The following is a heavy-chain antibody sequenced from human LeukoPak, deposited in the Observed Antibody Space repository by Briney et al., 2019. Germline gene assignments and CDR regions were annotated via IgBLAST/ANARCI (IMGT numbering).Heavy chain of an antibody. V-gene: IGHV1-69*13. Sequence: SVKVSCKASGGTFSSYAISWVRQAPGQGLEWMGGIIPIFGTANYAQKFQGRVTITADESTSTAYMELSSLRSEDTAVYYCARGNTRYYHDSSGYLEDAFDIWGQGTMVTVSS. D-gene: IGHD3-22*01. CDR3: ARGNTRYYHDSSGYLEDAFDI. J-gene: IGHJ3*02. CDR2: IIPIFGTA. CDR1: GGTFSSYA.